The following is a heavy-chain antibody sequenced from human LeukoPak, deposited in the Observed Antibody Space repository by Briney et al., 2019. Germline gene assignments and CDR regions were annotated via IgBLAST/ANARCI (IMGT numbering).Heavy chain of an antibody. Sequence: ASVKVSCKASGGAFSSYAISWVRQAPGQGLEWMGGIIPIFGTANYAQKFQGRVTITADESTSTAYMELSSLRSEDTAVYYCAGTGYSYGPYYYYYMDVWGKGTTVTISS. CDR2: IIPIFGTA. V-gene: IGHV1-69*01. CDR1: GGAFSSYA. D-gene: IGHD5-18*01. CDR3: AGTGYSYGPYYYYYMDV. J-gene: IGHJ6*03.